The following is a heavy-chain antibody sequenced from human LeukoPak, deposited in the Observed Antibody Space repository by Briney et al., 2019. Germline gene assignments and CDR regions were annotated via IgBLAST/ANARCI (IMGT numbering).Heavy chain of an antibody. CDR3: AKDPEF. CDR1: GFTFSSQA. D-gene: IGHD3-10*01. CDR2: ISESGDAT. V-gene: IGHV3-23*01. J-gene: IGHJ4*02. Sequence: PGGSLRLSCAVSGFTFSSQAMSWVRQAPGKGLEWLSGISESGDATFNIDSVKGRFTISRDNSKNTLYLQMDSLRTEDTAVYYCAKDPEFWGQGTLVTVSS.